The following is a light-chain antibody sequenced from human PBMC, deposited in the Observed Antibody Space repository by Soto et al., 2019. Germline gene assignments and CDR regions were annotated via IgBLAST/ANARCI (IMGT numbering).Light chain of an antibody. CDR3: LQPNVLPPT. J-gene: IGKJ1*01. CDR1: QDIRND. V-gene: IGKV1-17*01. CDR2: AAS. Sequence: PIIDYTSSPPASVGDRATITCRASQDIRNDLGWYQQKPGKAPQRLIYAASSLHSGVPSRFRGSGSGTEFTLTISSLHPEDFALYYCLQPNVLPPTFGQGTKVEIK.